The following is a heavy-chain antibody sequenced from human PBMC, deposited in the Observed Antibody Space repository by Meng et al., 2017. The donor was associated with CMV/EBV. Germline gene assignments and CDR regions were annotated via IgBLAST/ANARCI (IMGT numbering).Heavy chain of an antibody. Sequence: ASVKVFCKASGYTFTGYYMHWVRQAPGQGLEWMGWINPNSGGTNYAQKFQGRVTMTRDTSISTAYMELSRLRSDDTAVYYCARDWTIPYYGMDVWGQGTTVTVSS. V-gene: IGHV1-2*02. J-gene: IGHJ6*02. CDR2: INPNSGGT. D-gene: IGHD3-3*01. CDR3: ARDWTIPYYGMDV. CDR1: GYTFTGYY.